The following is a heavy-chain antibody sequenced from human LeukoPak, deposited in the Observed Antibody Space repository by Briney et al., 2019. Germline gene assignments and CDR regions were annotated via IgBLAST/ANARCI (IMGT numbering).Heavy chain of an antibody. CDR1: GYTFTSYY. CDR3: ARGLWFGEKEADY. D-gene: IGHD3-10*01. J-gene: IGHJ4*02. V-gene: IGHV1-46*01. Sequence: GASVKVSCKASGYTFTSYYMHWVRQAPGQGLEWMGIINPSGGSTSYAQKFQGRVTMTRDTSISTAYMELSRLRSDDTAVYYCARGLWFGEKEADYWGQGTLVTVSS. CDR2: INPSGGST.